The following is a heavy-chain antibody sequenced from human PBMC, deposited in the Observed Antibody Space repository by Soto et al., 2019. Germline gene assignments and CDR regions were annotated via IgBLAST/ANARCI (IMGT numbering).Heavy chain of an antibody. CDR2: INPSGGST. J-gene: IGHJ5*02. Sequence: ASVKVSCKASGGTFSSYAISWMRQAPGQGLEWMGIINPSGGSTSYAQKFQGRVTMTRDTSTSTVYMELSSLRSEDTAVYYCARVPAEGYCSSTSCYEGVYNWFDPWGQGTLVTVSS. D-gene: IGHD2-2*01. CDR1: GGTFSSYA. V-gene: IGHV1-46*03. CDR3: ARVPAEGYCSSTSCYEGVYNWFDP.